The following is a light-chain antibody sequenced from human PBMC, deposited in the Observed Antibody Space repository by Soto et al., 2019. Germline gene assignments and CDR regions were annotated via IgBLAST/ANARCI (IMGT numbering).Light chain of an antibody. Sequence: DIQMTQSPSSLSASVGDRVTITCRASQSIGRYLNWYQQKPGRAPNLLIYAASSLQRGVPSRFSASRSGTDFALTISSLQPADFATYHYLQYYDYPWTFGQGTKVEI. V-gene: IGKV1-39*01. J-gene: IGKJ1*01. CDR2: AAS. CDR3: LQYYDYPWT. CDR1: QSIGRY.